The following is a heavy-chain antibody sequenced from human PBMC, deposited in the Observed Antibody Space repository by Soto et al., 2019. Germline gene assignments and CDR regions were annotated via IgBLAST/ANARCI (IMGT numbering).Heavy chain of an antibody. CDR1: GYTFTGCY. D-gene: IGHD6-19*01. J-gene: IGHJ5*02. CDR3: AREGYSSCWYGGNWFDP. CDR2: INPNSGGT. Sequence: QVQLVQSGAEVKKPGASVKVSCKASGYTFTGCYMHWVRQAPGQGLERMGWINPNSGGTNYAQKFRGRVTMNRDTSISTAYMELSRVRSDDTAVYYCAREGYSSCWYGGNWFDPWGQGTLVNVSS. V-gene: IGHV1-2*02.